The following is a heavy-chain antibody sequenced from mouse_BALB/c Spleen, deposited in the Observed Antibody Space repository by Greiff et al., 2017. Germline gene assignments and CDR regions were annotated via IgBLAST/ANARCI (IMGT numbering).Heavy chain of an antibody. D-gene: IGHD2-3*01. V-gene: IGHV1S56*01. CDR3: ARGGYSWYFDV. CDR2: IYPGNVNT. J-gene: IGHJ1*01. Sequence: VQLQQSGPELVKPGASVRISCKASGYTFTSYYIHWVKQRPGQGLEWIGWIYPGNVNTKYNEKFKGKATLTADKSSSTAYMQLSSLTSEDSAVYFCARGGYSWYFDVWGAGTTVTVSS. CDR1: GYTFTSYY.